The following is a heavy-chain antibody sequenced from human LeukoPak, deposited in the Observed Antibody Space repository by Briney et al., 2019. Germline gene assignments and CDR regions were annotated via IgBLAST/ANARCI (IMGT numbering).Heavy chain of an antibody. CDR1: GGSISSGDYY. V-gene: IGHV4-30-4*08. D-gene: IGHD3-3*01. CDR2: IYYSGST. J-gene: IGHJ3*02. Sequence: SETLSLTCTVSGGSISSGDYYWSWIRQPPGKGLEWIGYIYYSGSTYYNPSLKSRVTISVDTSKNQFSLKLSSVTAADTAVYYCARAVLRFLEWLPEHAFDIWGQGTMVTVSS. CDR3: ARAVLRFLEWLPEHAFDI.